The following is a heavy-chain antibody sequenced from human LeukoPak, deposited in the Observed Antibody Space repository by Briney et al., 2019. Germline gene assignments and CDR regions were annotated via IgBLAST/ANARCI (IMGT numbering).Heavy chain of an antibody. CDR3: ARVLFYYDSSGYLMNNWFDP. Sequence: SETLSLTCTVSGGSISSYYRSWIRQPPGTELEWIGYISFDERTNYNPPLKSRVLISVDTSKNQFYLSLSSVTAADTAVYYCARVLFYYDSSGYLMNNWFDPWGQGTLVTVSS. CDR2: ISFDERT. CDR1: GGSISSYY. V-gene: IGHV4-59*01. D-gene: IGHD3-22*01. J-gene: IGHJ5*02.